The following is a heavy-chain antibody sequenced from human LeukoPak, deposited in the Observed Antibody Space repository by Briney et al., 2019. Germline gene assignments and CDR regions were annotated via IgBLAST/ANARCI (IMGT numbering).Heavy chain of an antibody. Sequence: SETLSLTCAVYGGSFSGYYWSWIRQPPGKGLEWIGEINHSGSTNYNPSLKSRVTISVDTSKNQFPLKLSSVTAADTAVYYCARRAAAAGRNWFDPWGQGTLVTVSS. CDR1: GGSFSGYY. J-gene: IGHJ5*02. D-gene: IGHD6-13*01. V-gene: IGHV4-34*01. CDR2: INHSGST. CDR3: ARRAAAAGRNWFDP.